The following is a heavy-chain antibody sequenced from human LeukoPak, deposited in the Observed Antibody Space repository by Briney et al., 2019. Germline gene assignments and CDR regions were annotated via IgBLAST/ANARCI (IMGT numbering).Heavy chain of an antibody. CDR1: GGSISSSSYY. J-gene: IGHJ4*02. D-gene: IGHD6-19*01. CDR2: IYYSGST. CDR3: SISSGWYEPFDY. Sequence: SETLSLTCTVSGGSISSSSYYWAWIRQPPGKGLDWIGSIYYSGSTYYNPSLKSRVTISVDTSKNQFSLKLSSVTAADTAVYYCSISSGWYEPFDYWGQRTLVTVSS. V-gene: IGHV4-39*01.